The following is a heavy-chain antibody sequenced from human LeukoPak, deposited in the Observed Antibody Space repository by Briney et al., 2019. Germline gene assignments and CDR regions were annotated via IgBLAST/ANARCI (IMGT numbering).Heavy chain of an antibody. J-gene: IGHJ4*02. D-gene: IGHD3-10*01. Sequence: GGSLRPSCATSGFTFSNYVMNWVRQAPGKGLEWVSAISGGGGSTYYADSVKGRFTISRDNSKNTLYLQMNSLRAEDTAVYFCAKGLWFGELLRLYFDYWGQGTLVTVSS. CDR3: AKGLWFGELLRLYFDY. V-gene: IGHV3-23*01. CDR1: GFTFSNYV. CDR2: ISGGGGST.